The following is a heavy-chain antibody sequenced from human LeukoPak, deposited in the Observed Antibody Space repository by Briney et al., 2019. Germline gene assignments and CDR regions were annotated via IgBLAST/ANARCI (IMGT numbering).Heavy chain of an antibody. Sequence: GASVKVSCKASGYTFTSYGISWVRQAPGQGLEWMGRINPNSGGTNYAQKFQGRVTMTRDTSISTAYMELSRLRSDDTAVYYCARDIRFLEWSILSYRDYGMDVWGQGTTVTVSS. D-gene: IGHD3-3*01. CDR2: INPNSGGT. J-gene: IGHJ6*02. V-gene: IGHV1-2*06. CDR1: GYTFTSYG. CDR3: ARDIRFLEWSILSYRDYGMDV.